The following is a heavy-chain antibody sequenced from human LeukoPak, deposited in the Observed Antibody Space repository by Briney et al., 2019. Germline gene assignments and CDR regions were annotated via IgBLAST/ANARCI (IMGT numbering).Heavy chain of an antibody. Sequence: GGSLRLSCAASGFTFSRYSMTWVRQAPGKGPEWVSCISGSGDNIDYADSVKGRFSISRDNSKNTLYLQMNSLRAEDTAVYYCAKRQVSASSYYYYDPHVSPCDYWGQGTLVTVSS. J-gene: IGHJ4*02. CDR3: AKRQVSASSYYYYDPHVSPCDY. CDR2: ISGSGDNI. D-gene: IGHD3-22*01. CDR1: GFTFSRYS. V-gene: IGHV3-23*01.